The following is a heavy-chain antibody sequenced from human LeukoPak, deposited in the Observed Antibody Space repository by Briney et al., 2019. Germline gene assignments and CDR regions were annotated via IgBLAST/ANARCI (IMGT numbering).Heavy chain of an antibody. CDR1: GFTFSSYA. D-gene: IGHD2-8*02. V-gene: IGHV3-30-3*01. CDR2: ISYDGSNK. J-gene: IGHJ4*02. CDR3: ARDFSLWSYYFDY. Sequence: PGGSLRLSCAASGFTFSSYAMHWVRQAPGKGLEWVAVISYDGSNKYYADSVKGRFTISRDNSKNTLYLQMNSLRAEDTAVYYCARDFSLWSYYFDYWGQGTLVTVSS.